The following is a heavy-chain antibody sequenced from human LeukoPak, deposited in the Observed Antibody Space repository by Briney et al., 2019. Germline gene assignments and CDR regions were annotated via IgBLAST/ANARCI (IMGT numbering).Heavy chain of an antibody. CDR1: GFTFSNYA. CDR3: SRVHIAAAGTNWFHP. Sequence: GRSLRLSCAASGFTFSNYAVHWVRQAPGKGLECVAVISFDGNNKYYADAVKGRFTISRDNSKNTLYLQMNSLRPEDTAVYYCSRVHIAAAGTNWFHPWGQGTLVTVSS. V-gene: IGHV3-30*04. J-gene: IGHJ5*02. CDR2: ISFDGNNK. D-gene: IGHD6-13*01.